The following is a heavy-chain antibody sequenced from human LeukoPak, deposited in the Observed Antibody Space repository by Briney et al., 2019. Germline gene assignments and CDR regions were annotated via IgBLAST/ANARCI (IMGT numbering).Heavy chain of an antibody. CDR2: IKQDGSEK. CDR3: AEEVVVVTAIMGFQH. CDR1: GFTFSSYW. D-gene: IGHD2-21*02. J-gene: IGHJ1*01. V-gene: IGHV3-7*01. Sequence: GGSLRLSCAASGFTFSSYWMSWVRQAPGKGLEWVANIKQDGSEKYYVDSVKGRFTISRDNAKNSLYLQMNSLRAEDTAVYYCAEEVVVVTAIMGFQHWGQGTLVTVSS.